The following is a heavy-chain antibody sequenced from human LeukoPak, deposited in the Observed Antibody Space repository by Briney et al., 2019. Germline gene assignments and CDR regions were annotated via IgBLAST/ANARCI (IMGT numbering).Heavy chain of an antibody. D-gene: IGHD3-10*01. V-gene: IGHV3-23*01. J-gene: IGHJ4*02. CDR1: GFTFSNYW. CDR3: AKVSYHYYGSGSYVLDY. CDR2: ISGSGGST. Sequence: PGGSLRLSCAASGFTFSNYWMSWVRQAPGSGLEWVSVISGSGGSTYYADSVKGRFTISRDNSKNTLYLQMNSLRAEDTAVYYCAKVSYHYYGSGSYVLDYWGQGTLVTVSS.